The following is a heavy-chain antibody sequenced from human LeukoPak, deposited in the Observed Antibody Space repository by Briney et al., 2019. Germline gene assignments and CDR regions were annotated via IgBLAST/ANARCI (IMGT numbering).Heavy chain of an antibody. D-gene: IGHD4/OR15-4a*01. V-gene: IGHV4-38-2*01. CDR2: VYHSGST. CDR3: ARANLTHTYYFDY. J-gene: IGHJ4*02. Sequence: SETLSLTCDVSDYSISSGNYWGWIRQPPGKGLEWIGSVYHSGSTHYSPSLKSRVTIAVDTSKNQFSLKLSSVTAADTAVYYCARANLTHTYYFDYWGQGTLVTVSS. CDR1: DYSISSGNY.